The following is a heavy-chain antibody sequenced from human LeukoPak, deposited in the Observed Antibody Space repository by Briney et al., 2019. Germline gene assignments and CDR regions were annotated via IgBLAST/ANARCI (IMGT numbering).Heavy chain of an antibody. CDR2: VYTSGST. J-gene: IGHJ4*02. D-gene: IGHD2-2*01. CDR3: ARDVVAARGSFDY. Sequence: PSETLSLTCTVSGDSISSFYWSWIRQPAGQGLEWIGRVYTSGSTNYNPSLKSRATMSVDMSKNQFSLKLSSVTAADTAVYYCARDVVAARGSFDYWGQGTLVTVSS. V-gene: IGHV4-4*07. CDR1: GDSISSFY.